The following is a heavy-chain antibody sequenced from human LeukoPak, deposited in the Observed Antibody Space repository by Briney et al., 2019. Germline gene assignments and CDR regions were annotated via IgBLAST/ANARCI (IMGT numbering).Heavy chain of an antibody. D-gene: IGHD3-16*01. CDR2: IYNGGTT. Sequence: PGGSLRLSRAAPGFPLRDNYMTWVRPAPGEGLEWVSVIYNGGTTKYADSVKGRFIISRDNSRNMLYLQMNSLRVEDAAVYYCARWPTMGGRWGQGTLVTVSS. V-gene: IGHV3-66*01. J-gene: IGHJ4*02. CDR1: GFPLRDNY. CDR3: ARWPTMGGR.